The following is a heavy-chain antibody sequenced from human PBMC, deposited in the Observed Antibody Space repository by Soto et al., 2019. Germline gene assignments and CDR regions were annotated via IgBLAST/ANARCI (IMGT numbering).Heavy chain of an antibody. Sequence: SETLSLTCTVSGDSSVSSSSYYWGWIRQPPGKGLEWIGSIYYTGNTFYSPSFRSRLTISVDTSKSQFSLKLRSVTAADTATYYCASEVSSTDGMDVWGQGTTVTAP. CDR1: GDSSVSSSSYY. V-gene: IGHV4-39*01. D-gene: IGHD2-15*01. CDR3: ASEVSSTDGMDV. CDR2: IYYTGNT. J-gene: IGHJ6*02.